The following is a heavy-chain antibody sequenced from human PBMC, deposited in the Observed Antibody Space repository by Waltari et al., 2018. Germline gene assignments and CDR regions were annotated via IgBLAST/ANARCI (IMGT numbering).Heavy chain of an antibody. J-gene: IGHJ4*02. CDR3: ALDFGGNEDY. D-gene: IGHD1-1*01. V-gene: IGHV3-74*01. CDR1: GFTFSSYW. CDR2: ITPDGSKI. Sequence: EVQLVESGGGLVQPGGSLRLSCAVSGFTFSSYWMHWVRQAPGKGLVCVSRITPDGSKINYADSVGGRFTISRDNAKNTLYLQMDSLRAEDTALYYCALDFGGNEDYWGQGILVTVSS.